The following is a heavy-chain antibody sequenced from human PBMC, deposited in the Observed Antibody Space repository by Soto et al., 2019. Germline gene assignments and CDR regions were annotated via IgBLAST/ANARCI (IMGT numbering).Heavy chain of an antibody. CDR1: GFTFGDYA. J-gene: IGHJ4*02. CDR2: IRSKPYGGTT. V-gene: IGHV3-49*03. D-gene: IGHD1-1*01. CDR3: TKRSYFDY. Sequence: EVQLVESGGGLVQPGQSLRLSCIGSGFTFGDYAMSWFRQAPGKGLEWVGFIRSKPYGGTTEYAASVKGRFTISRDDSKSPAYLQMSSLKPEDTAMYYCTKRSYFDYWGQGTLVTVSS.